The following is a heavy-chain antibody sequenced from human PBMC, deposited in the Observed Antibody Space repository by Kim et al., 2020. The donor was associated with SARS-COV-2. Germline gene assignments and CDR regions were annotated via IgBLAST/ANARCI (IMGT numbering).Heavy chain of an antibody. CDR3: ARDAPGYYYGSGSYFDY. Sequence: GGSLRLSCAASGFTFSSYAMHWVRQAPGKGLEWVAVISYDGSNKYYADSVKGRFTISRDNSKNTLYLQMNSLRAEDTAVYYCARDAPGYYYGSGSYFDYWGQGTLVTVSS. D-gene: IGHD3-10*01. V-gene: IGHV3-30*04. J-gene: IGHJ4*02. CDR1: GFTFSSYA. CDR2: ISYDGSNK.